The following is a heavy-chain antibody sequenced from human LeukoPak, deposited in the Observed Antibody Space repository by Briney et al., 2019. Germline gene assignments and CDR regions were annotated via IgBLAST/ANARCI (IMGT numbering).Heavy chain of an antibody. V-gene: IGHV4-4*07. D-gene: IGHD7-27*01. CDR3: ARDHIWGYYYMDV. CDR1: GGSISTYY. Sequence: PSETLSLTCTVSGGSISTYYWSWIRQPAGKGLEWIGRIYTSGSTNYNPSLKSRVTMSVDTSKNQFSLKLTSVTAADTAVYYCARDHIWGYYYMDVWGKGTTVTVSS. CDR2: IYTSGST. J-gene: IGHJ6*03.